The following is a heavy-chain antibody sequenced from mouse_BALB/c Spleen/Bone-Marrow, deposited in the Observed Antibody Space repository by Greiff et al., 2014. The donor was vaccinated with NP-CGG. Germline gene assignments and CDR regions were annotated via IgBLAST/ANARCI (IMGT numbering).Heavy chain of an antibody. J-gene: IGHJ2*01. Sequence: VQLQQPGPELVKPGASVKMSCKASGYTFTSYVIHWVKQKPGQGLEWIGYINPYNDATKFNERFKGKATLTSDKSSSTAHMVLSSLTSEDSAVYYCAREGVDYFDYWGQGTTLTVSS. CDR1: GYTFTSYV. CDR2: INPYNDAT. CDR3: AREGVDYFDY. V-gene: IGHV1-14*01.